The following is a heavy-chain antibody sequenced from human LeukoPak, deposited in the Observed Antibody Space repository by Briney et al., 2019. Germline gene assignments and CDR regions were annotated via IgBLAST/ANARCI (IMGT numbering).Heavy chain of an antibody. CDR1: GGSISSYY. Sequence: SETLSLTCTVSGGSISSYYWSWIRQPPGKGLEWIGYIYYSGSTNYNPSLKSRVTISVDTSKNQFSLKLSSVTAAGTAVYYCARSPYGDYSWLAWFDPWGQGTLVTVSS. CDR2: IYYSGST. V-gene: IGHV4-59*01. D-gene: IGHD4-17*01. CDR3: ARSPYGDYSWLAWFDP. J-gene: IGHJ5*02.